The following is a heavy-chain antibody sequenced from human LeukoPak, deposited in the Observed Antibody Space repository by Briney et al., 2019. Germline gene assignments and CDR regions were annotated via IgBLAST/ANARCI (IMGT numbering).Heavy chain of an antibody. D-gene: IGHD3-22*01. CDR1: GFTFSSYA. Sequence: GRSLRLSCAASGFTFSSYAMHWVRQAPGKGLEWVAVISYDGSMQYYAESMKGRLTISRDNSRNTVYMQMSSLRTEDTAVYYCARDPRGPTTYDSSARDSLDYWGQGTLVTVSS. CDR2: ISYDGSMQ. CDR3: ARDPRGPTTYDSSARDSLDY. V-gene: IGHV3-30*04. J-gene: IGHJ4*02.